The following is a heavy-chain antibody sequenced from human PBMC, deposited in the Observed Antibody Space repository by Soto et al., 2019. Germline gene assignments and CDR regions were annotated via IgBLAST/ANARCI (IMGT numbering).Heavy chain of an antibody. Sequence: GASVKVSCKASGYTFTGYYMHWVRQAPGQGLEWMGWINPNSGGTNYAQKFQGRVTMTRDTSISTAYMELSRLRSDDTAVYYCARDRTGTTFWFDPWGQGTLVTVSS. CDR1: GYTFTGYY. V-gene: IGHV1-2*02. CDR3: ARDRTGTTFWFDP. J-gene: IGHJ5*02. D-gene: IGHD1-7*01. CDR2: INPNSGGT.